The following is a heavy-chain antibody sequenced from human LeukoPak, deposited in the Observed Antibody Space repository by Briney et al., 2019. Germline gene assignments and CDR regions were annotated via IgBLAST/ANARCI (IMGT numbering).Heavy chain of an antibody. V-gene: IGHV3-23*01. D-gene: IGHD6-13*01. Sequence: GGSLRLSCAASGFTFSSYAMSWVRQAPGEGLEWVSAISTNGGSTYFADSVKGRFTITRDNSKNTLSLEMNSLRPEDTAVYYCVKGSAGSRPHYFDYWGQGTLLTVSS. J-gene: IGHJ4*02. CDR1: GFTFSSYA. CDR2: ISTNGGST. CDR3: VKGSAGSRPHYFDY.